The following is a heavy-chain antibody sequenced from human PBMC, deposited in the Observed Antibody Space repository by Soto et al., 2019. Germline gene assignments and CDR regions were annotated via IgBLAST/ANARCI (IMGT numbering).Heavy chain of an antibody. CDR3: ARFTGISKWTFDS. D-gene: IGHD1-26*01. Sequence: QVQLVQSGAEVKKPGASVKVSCRASGYTFTSYGISWVRQAPGQGLEWMGWISAYNDKTPYAQKYQGRLTMTTDTSSNTAYMEQRSLRYDDTAVYYCARFTGISKWTFDSWGQGTLVTVSS. CDR2: ISAYNDKT. CDR1: GYTFTSYG. J-gene: IGHJ4*02. V-gene: IGHV1-18*01.